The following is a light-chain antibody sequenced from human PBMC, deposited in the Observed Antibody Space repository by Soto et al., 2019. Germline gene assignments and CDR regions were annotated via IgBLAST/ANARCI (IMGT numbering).Light chain of an antibody. Sequence: DIQMTQSPSSLSASVGDRVTITCRASQSISSYLNWYQQKPGKAPKFLIYAASSLQSGVPSRFSGSGSGTEFTLTISSLQPEDFATYYCQQLNSYPDTFGQGTRLEIK. CDR2: AAS. CDR1: QSISSY. J-gene: IGKJ5*01. CDR3: QQLNSYPDT. V-gene: IGKV1-9*01.